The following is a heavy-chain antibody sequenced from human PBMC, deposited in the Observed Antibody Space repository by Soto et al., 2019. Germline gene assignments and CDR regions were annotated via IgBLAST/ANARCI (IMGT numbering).Heavy chain of an antibody. CDR3: ARAPNGGYDWGTADY. CDR1: GYTFTGYD. V-gene: IGHV1-8*01. D-gene: IGHD5-12*01. CDR2: MNPNSGNT. J-gene: IGHJ4*02. Sequence: QVQLVQSGAEVKKPGASVRVSCTASGYTFTGYDINWVRQATGQGLEWMGWMNPNSGNTVYAQKFQGRVTMTRNTSISTAYMDLSSLTSEDTAVYYCARAPNGGYDWGTADYWGQGTLVTVSS.